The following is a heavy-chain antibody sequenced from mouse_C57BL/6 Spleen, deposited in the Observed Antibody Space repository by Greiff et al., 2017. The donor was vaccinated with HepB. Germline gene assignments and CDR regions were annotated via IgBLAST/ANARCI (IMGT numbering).Heavy chain of an antibody. V-gene: IGHV1-42*01. Sequence: VQPQQSGPELVKPGASVKISCKASGYSFTGYYMNWVKQSPEKSLEWIGEINPSTGGTTYNQKFKAKATLTVDKSSSTAYMQLKSLTSEDSAVYYCARGDYYAMDYWGQGTSVTVSS. CDR2: INPSTGGT. CDR3: ARGDYYAMDY. J-gene: IGHJ4*01. CDR1: GYSFTGYY.